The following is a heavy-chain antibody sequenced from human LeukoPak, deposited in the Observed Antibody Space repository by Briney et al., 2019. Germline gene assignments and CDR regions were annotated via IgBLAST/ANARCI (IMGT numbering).Heavy chain of an antibody. CDR2: IYYSGNT. D-gene: IGHD4-11*01. CDR1: GASISSSSYY. CDR3: ATSSTVPNWFDH. Sequence: SETLSLTCTVSGASISSSSYYWGWLRQPPGKGLGWVGSIYYSGNTYYNPSLKGRVTISVDTSENQFSLKLSSVTAADTSVYYCATSSTVPNWFDHWGQGTLVTVSS. V-gene: IGHV4-39*01. J-gene: IGHJ5*02.